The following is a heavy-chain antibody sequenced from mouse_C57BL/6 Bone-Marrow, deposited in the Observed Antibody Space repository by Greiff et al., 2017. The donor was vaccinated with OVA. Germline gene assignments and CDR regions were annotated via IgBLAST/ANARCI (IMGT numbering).Heavy chain of an antibody. V-gene: IGHV5-4*03. CDR1: GFTFSSYA. CDR2: ISDGGSYA. Sequence: EVKLMESGGGLVKPGGSLKLSCAASGFTFSSYAMSWVRQTPEKRLEWVATISDGGSYAYYPDNVKGRFTISRDNAKNNLYLQMSHLKSEDTAMYYCARGRAGWFAYWGQGTLVTVSA. J-gene: IGHJ3*01. D-gene: IGHD3-3*01. CDR3: ARGRAGWFAY.